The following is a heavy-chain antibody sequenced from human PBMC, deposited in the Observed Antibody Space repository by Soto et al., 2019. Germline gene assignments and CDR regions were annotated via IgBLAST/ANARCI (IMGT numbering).Heavy chain of an antibody. J-gene: IGHJ4*02. CDR2: IRSKAYGGTT. CDR1: GFTFGDYA. Sequence: EVQLVESGGGLVQPGRSLRLSCTASGFTFGDYAMSWFRQAPGKGLEWVGFIRSKAYGGTTEYAESVKGRFTIFRDDSNSTEYLQMNRLKTEDTAVYYCSSADDGYSNYVPDYWGQGTLVTVSS. CDR3: SSADDGYSNYVPDY. D-gene: IGHD4-4*01. V-gene: IGHV3-49*03.